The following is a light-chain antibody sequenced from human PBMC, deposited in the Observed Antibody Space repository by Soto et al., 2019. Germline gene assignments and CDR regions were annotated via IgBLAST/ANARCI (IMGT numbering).Light chain of an antibody. V-gene: IGKV3-20*01. CDR3: HQYVTSPT. J-gene: IGKJ3*01. CDR1: QSLAGNY. Sequence: EIVLTQSPGTLSLSPGERATLSCRASQSLAGNYLAWYQHKPGQAPRLLISGASSRATGIPYRFSGRGSGTDFTLTISSLEPEDSAVYFCHQYVTSPTFGPGTKVDIK. CDR2: GAS.